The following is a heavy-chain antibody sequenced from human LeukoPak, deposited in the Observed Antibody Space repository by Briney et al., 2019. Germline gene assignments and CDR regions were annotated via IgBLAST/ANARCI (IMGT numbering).Heavy chain of an antibody. Sequence: SQTLSLTCTVSGGSISSGGYYWSWIRQHPGKGLEWIGYIYYSGSTYYNPSLKSRVTMSVDTSKNQFSLKLSSVTAADTAVYYCARRGYSPSGAFDIWGQGTMVTVSS. J-gene: IGHJ3*02. CDR1: GGSISSGGYY. D-gene: IGHD5-18*01. V-gene: IGHV4-31*03. CDR3: ARRGYSPSGAFDI. CDR2: IYYSGST.